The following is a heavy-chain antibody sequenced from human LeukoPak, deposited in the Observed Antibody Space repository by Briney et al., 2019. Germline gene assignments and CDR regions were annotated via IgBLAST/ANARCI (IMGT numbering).Heavy chain of an antibody. V-gene: IGHV1-69*13. CDR3: ARTQRYSGYENHYYYYYMDV. CDR2: IIPIFGTA. J-gene: IGHJ6*03. CDR1: GGTFSSYA. D-gene: IGHD5-12*01. Sequence: SVKVSCKASGGTFSSYAISWVRQAPGQGLEWMGGIIPIFGTANYAQKFQGRVTITADESTTTAYMELSSLRSEDTAVYYCARTQRYSGYENHYYYYYMDVWGKGTTVTISS.